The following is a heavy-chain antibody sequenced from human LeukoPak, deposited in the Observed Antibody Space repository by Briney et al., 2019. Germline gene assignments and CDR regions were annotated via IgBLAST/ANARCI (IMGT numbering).Heavy chain of an antibody. Sequence: GGALRLSCAASGFTFSSYSMNWVRQAPGEGLEGVSSISSSSSYIYYADSVKGRFTISRDNAKNSLYLQMNSLRAEDTAVYSCASSLVVPAANYYYYGMDVWGQGTTVTVSS. V-gene: IGHV3-21*01. CDR3: ASSLVVPAANYYYYGMDV. CDR2: ISSSSSYI. J-gene: IGHJ6*02. D-gene: IGHD2-2*01. CDR1: GFTFSSYS.